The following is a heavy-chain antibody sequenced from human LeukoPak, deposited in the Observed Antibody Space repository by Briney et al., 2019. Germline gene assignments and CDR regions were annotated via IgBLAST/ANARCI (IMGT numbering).Heavy chain of an antibody. CDR3: ARDRDSSSWYGGMDV. CDR1: GFTFSSYA. CDR2: ISYDGSNK. D-gene: IGHD6-13*01. J-gene: IGHJ6*02. Sequence: GGSLRLSCAASGFTFSSYAMHWVRQAPGKGLEWVAVISYDGSNKYYADSVKGRFTISRDNSKNTLYLQMNSLRAEDTAVYYCARDRDSSSWYGGMDVWGQGTTVTVSS. V-gene: IGHV3-30-3*01.